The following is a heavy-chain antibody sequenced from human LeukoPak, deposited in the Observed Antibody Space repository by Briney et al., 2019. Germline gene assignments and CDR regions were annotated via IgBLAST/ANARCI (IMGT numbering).Heavy chain of an antibody. J-gene: IGHJ4*02. CDR1: GFTFSSYA. D-gene: IGHD3-22*01. CDR2: ISGSGGST. Sequence: SGGSLRLSCAASGFTFSSYAMSWVRQAPGKGLEWVSAISGSGGSTYYADSVKGRFTISRDNSKNTLYLQMNSLRAEDTAVYYCAKDYYDSSGYYIDWGQGTLVTVSS. V-gene: IGHV3-23*01. CDR3: AKDYYDSSGYYID.